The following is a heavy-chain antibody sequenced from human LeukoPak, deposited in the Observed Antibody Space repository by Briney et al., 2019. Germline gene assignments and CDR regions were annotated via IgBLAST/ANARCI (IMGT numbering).Heavy chain of an antibody. CDR2: VYYSGRT. CDR1: GGSISSYY. V-gene: IGHV4-59*01. Sequence: SETLSLTCTVSGGSISSYYWSWIGQPPGKGLEWIGYVYYSGRTNYNPSLKSRVTISVDTSKNQFSVKLSSVTDADTAVYYCARTFSESYYYSGMDVWGQGTTVTVS. J-gene: IGHJ6*02. D-gene: IGHD1-26*01. CDR3: ARTFSESYYYSGMDV.